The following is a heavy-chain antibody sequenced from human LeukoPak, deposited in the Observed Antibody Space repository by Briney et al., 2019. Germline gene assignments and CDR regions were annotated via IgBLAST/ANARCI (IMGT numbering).Heavy chain of an antibody. CDR2: IRYDGSNK. D-gene: IGHD5-12*01. CDR3: AKDPRGYSLASMGEYFQH. CDR1: GFTFSSYG. V-gene: IGHV3-30*02. J-gene: IGHJ1*01. Sequence: QSGGSLRLSCAASGFTFSSYGMHWVHQAPGKGLEWVAFIRYDGSNKYYADSVKGRFTISRDISKNTVYVQMNSLRTDDTAMYYCAKDPRGYSLASMGEYFQHWGQGTLVIVS.